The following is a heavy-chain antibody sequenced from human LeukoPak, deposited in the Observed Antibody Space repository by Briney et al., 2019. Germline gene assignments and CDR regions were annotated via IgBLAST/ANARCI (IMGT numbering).Heavy chain of an antibody. Sequence: SVKVSCKASGDTFSNYAISWVRQAPGQGLEWMGGIIPIFGTPNYAQKFQGRVTVTMDESTSTAFMELSSLRSEDTAVYYCARSGSRGGLDFWGQGTLVTVSS. CDR2: IIPIFGTP. D-gene: IGHD3-10*01. J-gene: IGHJ4*02. CDR3: ARSGSRGGLDF. V-gene: IGHV1-69*05. CDR1: GDTFSNYA.